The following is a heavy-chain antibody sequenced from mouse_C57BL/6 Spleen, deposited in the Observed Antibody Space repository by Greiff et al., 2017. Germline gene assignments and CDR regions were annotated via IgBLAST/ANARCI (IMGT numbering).Heavy chain of an antibody. J-gene: IGHJ3*01. V-gene: IGHV1-64*01. D-gene: IGHD4-1*01. Sequence: QVQLQQPGAELVKPGASVTLSCKASGYTFTSYWMHWVKQRPGQGLEWIGMIHPNSGSTNSNEKFKSKATLTVDQSSRTAYMQLSSLTSEDSAVYDFAREGGLGRGFAYWGQGTLVTVSA. CDR3: AREGGLGRGFAY. CDR2: IHPNSGST. CDR1: GYTFTSYW.